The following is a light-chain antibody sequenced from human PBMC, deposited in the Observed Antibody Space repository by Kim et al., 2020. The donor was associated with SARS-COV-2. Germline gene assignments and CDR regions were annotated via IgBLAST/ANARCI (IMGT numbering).Light chain of an antibody. CDR1: QSINIW. CDR3: HQYQSYPYT. Sequence: SVCVRDRVTLTWRARQSINIWLAWYPQQPGTAPKLLIYDASSLQSGVPPRFSGRGSGTELTLPISSLQPDDFATYYCHQYQSYPYTFGKETKLEL. V-gene: IGKV1-5*01. CDR2: DAS. J-gene: IGKJ2*01.